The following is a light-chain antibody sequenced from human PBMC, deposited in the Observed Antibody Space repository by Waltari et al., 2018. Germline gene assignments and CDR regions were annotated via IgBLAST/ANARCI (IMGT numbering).Light chain of an antibody. Sequence: DIVMTQSPDSLAVSLGERATINCKSSQSVLYSPNNKNYLAWYQQKPGQPPKLLIYWASTRDSGVPDRFSGSGSGTDFTLTISSLQAEDVSVYYCQQYANTPRTFGQGTKVESK. CDR1: QSVLYSPNNKNY. CDR2: WAS. CDR3: QQYANTPRT. J-gene: IGKJ1*01. V-gene: IGKV4-1*01.